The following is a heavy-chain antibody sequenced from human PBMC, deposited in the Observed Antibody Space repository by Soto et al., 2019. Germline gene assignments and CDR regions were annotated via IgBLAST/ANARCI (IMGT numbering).Heavy chain of an antibody. CDR2: INHSGST. Sequence: SETLSLTCAVYGGSFSGYYWSWIRQPPGKGLEWIGEINHSGSTNYNPSLKSRVTISVDTSKNQFSLKLSSVTAADTAVYYCARGYCSGGSCYIFRFDYWGQGTLVTVSS. CDR3: ARGYCSGGSCYIFRFDY. V-gene: IGHV4-34*01. D-gene: IGHD2-15*01. J-gene: IGHJ4*02. CDR1: GGSFSGYY.